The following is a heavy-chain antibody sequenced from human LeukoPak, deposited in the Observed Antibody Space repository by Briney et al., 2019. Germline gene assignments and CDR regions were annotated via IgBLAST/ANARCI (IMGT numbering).Heavy chain of an antibody. CDR1: GGSIYGFY. CDR2: VYFSGNT. Sequence: SSETLSLTCTVSGGSIYGFYWSWIRQSPEKGLEWIGYVYFSGNTNYNPSLESRVTISIDTSKNQFSLKLSSVTTADTAVYYCARGYGRQTNSGMDVWGKGTTVTVSA. V-gene: IGHV4-59*01. J-gene: IGHJ6*04. CDR3: ARGYGRQTNSGMDV. D-gene: IGHD5-18*01.